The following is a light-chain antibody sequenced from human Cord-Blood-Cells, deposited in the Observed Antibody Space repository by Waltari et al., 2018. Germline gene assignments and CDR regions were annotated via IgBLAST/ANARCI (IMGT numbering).Light chain of an antibody. J-gene: IGLJ3*02. CDR3: SSYTSSSTRV. CDR1: SSDVGGYNY. V-gene: IGLV2-14*03. Sequence: QSALTQPASVSGSPGQSITISCTGTSSDVGGYNYVSWYQQHPGKAPKLMIYDVSNRHSGVSNLFSGSKSGNTASLTISGLQAEDESDYYCSSYTSSSTRVFGGGTKLTVL. CDR2: DVS.